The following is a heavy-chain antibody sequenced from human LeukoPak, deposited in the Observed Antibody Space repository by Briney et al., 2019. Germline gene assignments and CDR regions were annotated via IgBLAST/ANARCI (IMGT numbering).Heavy chain of an antibody. CDR1: GFTFSSYE. D-gene: IGHD2-21*02. V-gene: IGHV3-48*03. Sequence: GGSLRLSCAASGFTFSSYEMNWVRQAPGKGLEWVSYISSSGSTIYYADSVKGRFTISRDNSKNTVSLQMNSLRGEDTAVYYCARDHYHKIHSVMVTAPDYWGQGTLVIVSS. J-gene: IGHJ4*02. CDR2: ISSSGSTI. CDR3: ARDHYHKIHSVMVTAPDY.